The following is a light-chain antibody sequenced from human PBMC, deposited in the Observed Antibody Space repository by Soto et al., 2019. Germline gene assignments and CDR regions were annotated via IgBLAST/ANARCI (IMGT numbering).Light chain of an antibody. Sequence: QSVLTQPASVSGSSGQSITISCTGTVGLVSWYQQHPGKDPKLIIYDDTKRPSGVSSRFSGSKSGNTASLTISGLQTEDEADYYCCLYEGGRTYVFGTGTKVTV. CDR1: VGL. CDR2: DDT. J-gene: IGLJ1*01. V-gene: IGLV2-23*01. CDR3: CLYEGGRTYV.